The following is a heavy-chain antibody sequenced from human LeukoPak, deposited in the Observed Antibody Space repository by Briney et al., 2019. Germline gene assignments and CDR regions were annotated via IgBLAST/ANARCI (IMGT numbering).Heavy chain of an antibody. D-gene: IGHD3-10*01. CDR1: RGSVSSYY. Sequence: PSETLSLTCTVSRGSVSSYYWSWIRQPPGKGLEWIGYIFYSGDTNYNPSLKSRVTISVDTSHNQFSLRLSSVTAADTAVYYCARPGGSGSPGYFDYWGQGTLVTVSS. V-gene: IGHV4-59*02. J-gene: IGHJ4*02. CDR3: ARPGGSGSPGYFDY. CDR2: IFYSGDT.